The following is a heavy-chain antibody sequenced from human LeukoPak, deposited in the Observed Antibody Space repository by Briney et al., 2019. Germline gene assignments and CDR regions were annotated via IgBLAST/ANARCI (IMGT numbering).Heavy chain of an antibody. J-gene: IGHJ3*02. CDR1: GNSVSNYY. CDR3: ATSPATVTYRGAFDI. D-gene: IGHD4-17*01. V-gene: IGHV4-4*07. Sequence: PSETLSLTCTVSGNSVSNYYWNWIRQPAGKGLEWIGRIYTSGTTNYNPTLKSRVTMSVDTSKIQFSLKLTSVIAADTAVYYCATSPATVTYRGAFDIWGQGTMVTVSS. CDR2: IYTSGTT.